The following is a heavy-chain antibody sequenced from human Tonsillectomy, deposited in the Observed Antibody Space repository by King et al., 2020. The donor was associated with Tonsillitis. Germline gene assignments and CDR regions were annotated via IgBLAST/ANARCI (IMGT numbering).Heavy chain of an antibody. CDR2: ISYDGSNK. J-gene: IGHJ6*02. Sequence: VQLVESGGGVVQPGRSLRLSCAASGFTFSSYAIHVVRQAPGKGLEWGAVISYDGSNKYYADSGKGRFTISRDNSKNTLYLQMNSLRAEETAVYYCARGSNEVDSYYYYGMDVWGQGTTVTVSS. D-gene: IGHD2-8*01. CDR1: GFTFSSYA. CDR3: ARGSNEVDSYYYYGMDV. V-gene: IGHV3-30-3*01.